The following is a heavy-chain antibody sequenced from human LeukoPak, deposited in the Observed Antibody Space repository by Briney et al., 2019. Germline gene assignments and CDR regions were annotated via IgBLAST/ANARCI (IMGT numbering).Heavy chain of an antibody. V-gene: IGHV1-18*04. CDR3: ARWDYYDSEGPGY. Sequence: GASVKVSCKASGYTFTGYYMHWVRQAPGQGLEWMGWISAYNGNTNYAQKLQGRVTMTTDTSTSTAYMELRSLRSDDTAVYYCARWDYYDSEGPGYWGQGTLVTVSS. D-gene: IGHD3-22*01. CDR1: GYTFTGYY. CDR2: ISAYNGNT. J-gene: IGHJ4*02.